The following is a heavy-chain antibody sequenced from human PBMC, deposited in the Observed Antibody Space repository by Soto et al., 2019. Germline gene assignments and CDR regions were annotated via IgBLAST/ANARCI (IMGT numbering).Heavy chain of an antibody. CDR3: ASRPGELRPPDVLPLDY. Sequence: EVQLVQSGGGLAQPGGSLRLSCAATGTTVSSRFMTWVRQAPGKGLEWVSFLYSGGNTYYADSVKGRFTISRDNSKNTLFLQMDSLRAEDTAIYYCASRPGELRPPDVLPLDYWGQGTLVTVSS. CDR1: GTTVSSRF. V-gene: IGHV3-66*01. CDR2: LYSGGNT. D-gene: IGHD3-16*01. J-gene: IGHJ4*02.